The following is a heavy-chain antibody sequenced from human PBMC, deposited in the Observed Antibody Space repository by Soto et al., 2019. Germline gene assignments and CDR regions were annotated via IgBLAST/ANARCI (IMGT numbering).Heavy chain of an antibody. D-gene: IGHD3-22*01. CDR1: GYTFTYYY. CDR3: ARSPYSSGSYYPIDY. Sequence: GASVKVSCKASGYTFTYYYIHWVRQAPGQGLEWMGVINPSTGSTKYAQKFQGRVTMTRDTSTSTVYMELGSLRSDDTAVYYCARSPYSSGSYYPIDYWGQGTLVTVSS. CDR2: INPSTGST. V-gene: IGHV1-46*01. J-gene: IGHJ4*02.